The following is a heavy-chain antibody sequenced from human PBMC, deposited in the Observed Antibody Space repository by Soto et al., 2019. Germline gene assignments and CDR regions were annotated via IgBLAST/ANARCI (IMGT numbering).Heavy chain of an antibody. CDR1: GGSISSSSYY. V-gene: IGHV4-39*01. Sequence: QLQLQESGPGLVKPSETLSLTCTVSGGSISSSSYYWGWIRQPPGKGLEWIGSIYYSGSTYYNPSLKSRVTISVDTSKNQFSLKLSSVTAADTAVYYCARLKPRGSRIHNWFDPWGQGTLVTVSS. J-gene: IGHJ5*02. CDR2: IYYSGST. D-gene: IGHD6-13*01. CDR3: ARLKPRGSRIHNWFDP.